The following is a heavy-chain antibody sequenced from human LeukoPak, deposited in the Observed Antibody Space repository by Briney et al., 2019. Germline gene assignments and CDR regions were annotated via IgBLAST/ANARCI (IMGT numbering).Heavy chain of an antibody. CDR1: GFTFSNAW. CDR3: TATLGY. V-gene: IGHV3-15*01. CDR2: IKRKSDGGAT. D-gene: IGHD3-16*01. Sequence: TGGSLRLSCAASGFTFSNAWMTWVRQAPGKGLEWVGRIKRKSDGGATDYAVPVKGRFTISRDDSKNTLYLQMNSLKTDDTAVYFCTATLGYWGQGTLVTVSS. J-gene: IGHJ4*02.